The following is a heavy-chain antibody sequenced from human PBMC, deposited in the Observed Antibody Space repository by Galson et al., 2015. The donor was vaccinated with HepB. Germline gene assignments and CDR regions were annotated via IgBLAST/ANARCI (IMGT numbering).Heavy chain of an antibody. CDR3: AKDRGYDFWSGSRRGMDV. Sequence: SLRLSCAASGFTFSSYGMHWVRQAPGKGLEWVAVISYDGSNKYYADSVKGRFTISRDNSKNTLYLQMNSLRAEDTAVYYCAKDRGYDFWSGSRRGMDVWGQGTTVTVSS. D-gene: IGHD3-3*01. V-gene: IGHV3-30*18. J-gene: IGHJ6*02. CDR2: ISYDGSNK. CDR1: GFTFSSYG.